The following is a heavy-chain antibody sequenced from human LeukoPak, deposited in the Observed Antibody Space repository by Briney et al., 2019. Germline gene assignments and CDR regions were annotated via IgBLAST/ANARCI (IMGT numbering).Heavy chain of an antibody. J-gene: IGHJ4*02. CDR1: GFTFSSYG. D-gene: IGHD3-3*01. CDR2: ISYDGSNK. V-gene: IGHV3-30*03. CDR3: ARGGLYYDFWSGHGYFDY. Sequence: GSLRLSCAASGFTFSSYGMHWVRQAPGKGLEWVAVISYDGSNKYYADSVKGRFTISRDNSKNTLYLQMNSLRSEDTAVYYCARGGLYYDFWSGHGYFDYWGQGTLVTVSS.